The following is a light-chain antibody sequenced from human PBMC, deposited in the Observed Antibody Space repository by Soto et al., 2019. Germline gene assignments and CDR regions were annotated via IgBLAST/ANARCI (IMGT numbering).Light chain of an antibody. Sequence: QAVVTQSPSASASLGASVKLTCTLSSGHSNYVIAWHQQQPEKGPRYLMKLKSDGSHSKGDGLPDRFSGSSSGAERYLTISRLHSDDEAHYYCQTWDTGIRVFGGGTKLTVL. J-gene: IGLJ2*01. CDR2: LKSDGSH. CDR3: QTWDTGIRV. V-gene: IGLV4-69*01. CDR1: SGHSNYV.